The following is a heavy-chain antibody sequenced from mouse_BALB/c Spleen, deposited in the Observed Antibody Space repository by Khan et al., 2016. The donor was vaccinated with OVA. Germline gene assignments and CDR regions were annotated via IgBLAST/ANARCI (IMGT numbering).Heavy chain of an antibody. CDR1: GYSITSGYG. J-gene: IGHJ2*01. Sequence: EVQLQESGPCLVKPSQSLSLTCTVTGYSITSGYGWHWIRHFPGNNLACLAYLSYSVSTNYNPSLKSRISSTRDTSKIQVCLQLNSVTTEDTATYYCARTARIKYWGQGTTLTVSS. CDR3: ARTARIKY. D-gene: IGHD1-2*01. V-gene: IGHV3-1*02. CDR2: LSYSVST.